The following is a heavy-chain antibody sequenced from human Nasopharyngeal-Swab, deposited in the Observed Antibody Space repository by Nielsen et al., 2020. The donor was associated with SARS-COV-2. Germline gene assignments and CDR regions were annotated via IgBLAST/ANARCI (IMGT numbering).Heavy chain of an antibody. V-gene: IGHV1-18*04. Sequence: ASVKVSCKASGYTFTRHGVTWARQAPGQGLEWMGWISTYNGNTIYAQKLQGRLTMTTDTSTSTAYMELSSLRSEDTAAYYCARGGWLRKDYYYSYYYMDVWGKGTTVTVSS. CDR1: GYTFTRHG. CDR2: ISTYNGNT. CDR3: ARGGWLRKDYYYSYYYMDV. J-gene: IGHJ6*03. D-gene: IGHD5-24*01.